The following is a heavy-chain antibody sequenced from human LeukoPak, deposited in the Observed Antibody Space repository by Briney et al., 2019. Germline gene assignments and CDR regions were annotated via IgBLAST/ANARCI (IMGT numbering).Heavy chain of an antibody. CDR3: ARQIASAGTAGFDF. D-gene: IGHD6-13*01. Sequence: PSETLSLTCTVSGGSISSYYWSWIRQPAGKGLEWIGRIYSTGSTNYNPSLKSRVTMSVDTSKNQFSLRLRSVTAADTAVYYCARQIASAGTAGFDFWGQGALVAVSS. CDR2: IYSTGST. CDR1: GGSISSYY. V-gene: IGHV4-4*07. J-gene: IGHJ4*02.